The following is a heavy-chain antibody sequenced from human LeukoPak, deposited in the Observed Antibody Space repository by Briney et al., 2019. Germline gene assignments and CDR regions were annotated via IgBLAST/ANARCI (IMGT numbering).Heavy chain of an antibody. J-gene: IGHJ6*03. CDR2: VSYDGSNT. D-gene: IGHD2-2*01. V-gene: IGHV3-30*19. CDR3: ARDKPFDSSSGHYFYYYMGV. Sequence: GGSLRLSCAASGFTFSHYGMHWVRQAPGKGLEWVAAVSYDGSNTHYADSVKGRFTISRDNSKNTLYLQMNGLTAEDTGVYYCARDKPFDSSSGHYFYYYMGVWGKGTTVTVSS. CDR1: GFTFSHYG.